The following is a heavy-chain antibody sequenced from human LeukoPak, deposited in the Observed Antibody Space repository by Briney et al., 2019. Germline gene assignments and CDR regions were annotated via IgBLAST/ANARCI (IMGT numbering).Heavy chain of an antibody. CDR3: ARGPLRSGYYRPNWFDP. J-gene: IGHJ5*02. CDR2: INHSGST. Sequence: SETLSLTCAVYGGSFSGYYWSWIRQPPGKGLEWIGEINHSGSTNYNPSLKSRVTISVDTSKNQFSLKLSSVTAADTAVYYCARGPLRSGYYRPNWFDPWGQGTLVTVSS. V-gene: IGHV4-34*01. D-gene: IGHD3-3*01. CDR1: GGSFSGYY.